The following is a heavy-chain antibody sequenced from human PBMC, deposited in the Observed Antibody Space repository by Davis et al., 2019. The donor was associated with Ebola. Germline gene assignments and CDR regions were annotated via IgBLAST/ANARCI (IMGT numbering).Heavy chain of an antibody. Sequence: ASVKVSCKASGYTFTSYDINWVRQATGQGLEWMGIINPTGGSTSYAQKFQGRVTITADKSTSTAYMELSSLRSDDTAVYYCARAPAVGTFDSWGRGTLVTVSS. CDR3: ARAPAVGTFDS. CDR2: INPTGGST. V-gene: IGHV1-46*01. J-gene: IGHJ4*02. CDR1: GYTFTSYD. D-gene: IGHD4-23*01.